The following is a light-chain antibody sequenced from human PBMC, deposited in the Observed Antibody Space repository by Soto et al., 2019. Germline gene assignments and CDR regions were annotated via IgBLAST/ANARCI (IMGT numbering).Light chain of an antibody. Sequence: EVVMTQSPATVPVSLGGRVTLSCRASQSVGSNLAWYQQKPGQPPRLLIYEASNRDTGVPTRCSGSGSETEFPLTITSLQSEDFAVYYCQQYNHWPPWTVGQGTKVDSK. V-gene: IGKV3D-15*01. CDR3: QQYNHWPPWT. CDR1: QSVGSN. J-gene: IGKJ1*01. CDR2: EAS.